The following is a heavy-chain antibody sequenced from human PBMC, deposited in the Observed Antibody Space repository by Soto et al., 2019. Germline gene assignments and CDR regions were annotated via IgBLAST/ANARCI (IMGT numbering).Heavy chain of an antibody. V-gene: IGHV1-8*01. D-gene: IGHD5-12*01. CDR2: MNPNTGNT. J-gene: IGHJ4*02. Sequence: GASVKVSCKASGYTFTYYDINWVRQAPGQGLEWMGWMNPNTGNTRYAHRFQGRLVMTRDTSISTAFMELSSLRSEDTALYYCERGKLAKLTDFWGQGTLVTVYS. CDR1: GYTFTYYD. CDR3: ERGKLAKLTDF.